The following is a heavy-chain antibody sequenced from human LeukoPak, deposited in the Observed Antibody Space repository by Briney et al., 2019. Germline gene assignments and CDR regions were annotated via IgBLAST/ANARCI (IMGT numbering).Heavy chain of an antibody. CDR3: ATDIELGRIMITFGGVDY. Sequence: GRSLRLSCAASGFTFDDYAMHWGRQAPAKGLEWVSGISWNSGSIGYADSVKGRFTISRDNAKNSLYLQMNSLRAEDTALYYCATDIELGRIMITFGGVDYWGQGTLVTVSS. D-gene: IGHD3-16*01. CDR1: GFTFDDYA. CDR2: ISWNSGSI. J-gene: IGHJ4*02. V-gene: IGHV3-9*01.